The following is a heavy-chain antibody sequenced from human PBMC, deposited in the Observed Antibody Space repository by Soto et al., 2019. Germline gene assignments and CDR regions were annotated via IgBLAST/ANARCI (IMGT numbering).Heavy chain of an antibody. Sequence: QVQLVESGGGVVQPGRSLTLSCVASGFSFSDYGMHWVRQAPGKGLEWVAIISYDGSDKSYADSVTGRFTTTRVNVKNTLSLQMNSLRPEDTAVYFCAKDVAAITHFVDNWGRGVLVTVAS. J-gene: IGHJ4*02. CDR3: AKDVAAITHFVDN. V-gene: IGHV3-30*18. CDR1: GFSFSDYG. CDR2: ISYDGSDK. D-gene: IGHD5-12*01.